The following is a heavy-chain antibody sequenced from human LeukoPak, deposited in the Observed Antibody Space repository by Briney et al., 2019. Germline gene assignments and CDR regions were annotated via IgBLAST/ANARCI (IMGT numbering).Heavy chain of an antibody. J-gene: IGHJ4*02. Sequence: GGSLRLSCAASGFTFGSYWMHWVRQAPGKGPVWVSRINSDGSITGYADSVKGRFTISRDNAKNTLFLQMDSLRAEDTAVYYCATYPHPSGGYDSGTYAPFDYWGQGTLVTVSS. V-gene: IGHV3-74*01. CDR3: ATYPHPSGGYDSGTYAPFDY. D-gene: IGHD3-10*01. CDR1: GFTFGSYW. CDR2: INSDGSIT.